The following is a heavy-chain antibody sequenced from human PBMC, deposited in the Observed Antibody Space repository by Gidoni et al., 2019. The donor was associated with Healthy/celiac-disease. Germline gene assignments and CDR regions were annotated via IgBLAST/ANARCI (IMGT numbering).Heavy chain of an antibody. V-gene: IGHV3-23*01. D-gene: IGHD1-1*01. CDR1: GFTFSSYA. Sequence: EVQLLESGGGLVQPGGSLRLSCADSGFTFSSYALDWVRQAPGKGLDWVSAIRGSGGSTYYADSVKGRFTISRDNSKNTLYLQMNSLRAEDTAVYYCAKDQILGIGKFDYWGQGTLVTVSS. CDR3: AKDQILGIGKFDY. J-gene: IGHJ4*02. CDR2: IRGSGGST.